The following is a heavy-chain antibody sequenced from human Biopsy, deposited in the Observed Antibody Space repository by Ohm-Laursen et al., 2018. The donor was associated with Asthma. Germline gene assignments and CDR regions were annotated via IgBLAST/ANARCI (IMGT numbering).Heavy chain of an antibody. V-gene: IGHV4-39*01. CDR1: SGSGGYMRSGNYY. D-gene: IGHD6-13*01. CDR2: IYYSGTT. CDR3: VRGSSSRHHGPFHYYYGLDV. Sequence: TLSLTCSLSSGSGGYMRSGNYYWGWIRQPPGKGLEWIGSIYYSGTTYYNPSLESRVTVSADTSKNQFSLKLTSVTAADTAVYYCVRGSSSRHHGPFHYYYGLDVWGQGTTVTVSS. J-gene: IGHJ6*02.